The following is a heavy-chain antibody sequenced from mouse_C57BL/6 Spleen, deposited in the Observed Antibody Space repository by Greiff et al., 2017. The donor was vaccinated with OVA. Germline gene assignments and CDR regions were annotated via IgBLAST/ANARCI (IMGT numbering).Heavy chain of an antibody. Sequence: EVQGVESGPELVKPGASVKIPCKASGYTFTDYNMDWVKQSHGKSLEWIGDINPNNGGTIYNQKFKGKATLTVDKSSSTAYMELRSLTSEDTAVYYCARGDDGYHSWFAYWGQGTLVTVSA. V-gene: IGHV1-18*01. CDR2: INPNNGGT. D-gene: IGHD2-3*01. CDR1: GYTFTDYN. J-gene: IGHJ3*01. CDR3: ARGDDGYHSWFAY.